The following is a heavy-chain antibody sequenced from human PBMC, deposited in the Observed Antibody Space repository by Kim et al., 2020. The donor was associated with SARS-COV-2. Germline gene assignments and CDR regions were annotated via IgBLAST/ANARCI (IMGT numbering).Heavy chain of an antibody. Sequence: TPDADSVKGRFTISRDNAKNTLYLQMDSLRAEDTAIYYCAGAINYYCDYWGQGTLVTVSA. CDR3: AGAINYYCDY. J-gene: IGHJ4*02. CDR2: T. V-gene: IGHV3-74*01. D-gene: IGHD3-10*01.